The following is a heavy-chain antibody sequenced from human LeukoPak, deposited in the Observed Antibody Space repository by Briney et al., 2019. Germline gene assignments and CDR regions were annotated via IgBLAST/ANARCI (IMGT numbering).Heavy chain of an antibody. CDR3: AKDAGDSSGYNDY. V-gene: IGHV3-23*01. CDR1: GFTFSSYW. Sequence: PGGSLRLSCAASGFTFSSYWMYWVRQAPGKGLEWVSAISGSGGSTYYADSVKGRFTISRDNSKNTLYLQMNSLRAEDTAVYYCAKDAGDSSGYNDYWGQGTLVTVSS. J-gene: IGHJ4*02. CDR2: ISGSGGST. D-gene: IGHD3-22*01.